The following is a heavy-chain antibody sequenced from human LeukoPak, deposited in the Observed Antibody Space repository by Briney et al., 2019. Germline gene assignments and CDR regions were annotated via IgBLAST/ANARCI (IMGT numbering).Heavy chain of an antibody. D-gene: IGHD1-26*01. Sequence: SETLSLTCTVSGGSISSYYWSWIRQPAGKGLEWIGRVYTSGSTNYNPSLKSRVTMSVDTSKNQFSLKLSSVTAADTAIYYCARGFNGHGELLLGYYFDYWGQGTLVTVSS. CDR3: ARGFNGHGELLLGYYFDY. V-gene: IGHV4-4*07. CDR1: GGSISSYY. CDR2: VYTSGST. J-gene: IGHJ4*02.